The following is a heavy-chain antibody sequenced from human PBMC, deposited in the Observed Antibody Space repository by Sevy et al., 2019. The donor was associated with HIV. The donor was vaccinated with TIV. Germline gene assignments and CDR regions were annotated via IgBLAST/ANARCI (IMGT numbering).Heavy chain of an antibody. D-gene: IGHD2-8*01. CDR3: ARRAVSGYCTNGVCYTDYFDY. CDR2: IYYSGST. CDR1: GGSISSSSYY. J-gene: IGHJ4*02. Sequence: SETLSLTCTVSGGSISSSSYYWGWIRQPPGKGLEWIGSIYYSGSTYYNPSLKSRVTISVDTSKNQFPLKQSSVTAADTAVYYCARRAVSGYCTNGVCYTDYFDYWGQGTLVTVSS. V-gene: IGHV4-39*01.